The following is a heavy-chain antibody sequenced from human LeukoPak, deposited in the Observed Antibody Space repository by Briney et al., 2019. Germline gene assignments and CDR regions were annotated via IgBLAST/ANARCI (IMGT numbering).Heavy chain of an antibody. V-gene: IGHV3-23*01. CDR3: AKDTLSTYYYDSSGYWPEYFQH. CDR2: ISGSGGST. CDR1: GFTFSSYA. Sequence: GGSLRLSCAASGFTFSSYAMSWARQAPGKGLEWVSAISGSGGSTYYADSVKGRFTISRDNSKNTLYLQMNSLRAEDTAVYYCAKDTLSTYYYDSSGYWPEYFQHWGQGTLVTVSS. D-gene: IGHD3-22*01. J-gene: IGHJ1*01.